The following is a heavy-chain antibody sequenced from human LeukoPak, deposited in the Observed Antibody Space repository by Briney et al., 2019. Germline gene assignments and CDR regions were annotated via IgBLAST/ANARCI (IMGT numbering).Heavy chain of an antibody. Sequence: GGSLRLSCAASGFTFSDHYMDWVRQAPGKGLEWVSYISPSNTIYYADSMKGRFTISRDNARNSLYLHMNSLRAEDTAVYFCARDHLYAVDIWGQGTMVTVSS. CDR2: ISPSNTI. J-gene: IGHJ3*02. CDR1: GFTFSDHY. D-gene: IGHD3-3*02. V-gene: IGHV3-69-1*01. CDR3: ARDHLYAVDI.